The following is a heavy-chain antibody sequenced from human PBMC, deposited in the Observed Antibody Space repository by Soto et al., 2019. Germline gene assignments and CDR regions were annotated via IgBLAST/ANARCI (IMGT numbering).Heavy chain of an antibody. J-gene: IGHJ4*02. CDR3: VREEPPPGGGSV. D-gene: IGHD1-1*01. V-gene: IGHV4-31*03. CDR1: GGSISSGGYY. Sequence: SETLSLTCTVSGGSISSGGYYWSWIRQHPGKGLEWIGYIYYSGSTYYNPSLKSRVTISVDTSKNQFSLKLSSVTAADTAVYYCVREEPPPGGGSVWGQGTLVTVSS. CDR2: IYYSGST.